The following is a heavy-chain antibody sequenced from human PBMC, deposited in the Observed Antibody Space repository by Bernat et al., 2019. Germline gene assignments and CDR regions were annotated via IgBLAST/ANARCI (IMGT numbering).Heavy chain of an antibody. CDR1: GFTFSSYT. V-gene: IGHV3-23*01. Sequence: EVQLLESGGGLVQPGGSLRLSCAASGFTFSSYTMSWVHQAPGKGLEWVSTISSSGDNTYYADSVKGRFTISRDNSQNTLYVQMNSLRAEDTAVYYCAKCPPGSSCPRYFDYWGQGTLVTVSS. D-gene: IGHD6-6*01. J-gene: IGHJ4*02. CDR3: AKCPPGSSCPRYFDY. CDR2: ISSSGDNT.